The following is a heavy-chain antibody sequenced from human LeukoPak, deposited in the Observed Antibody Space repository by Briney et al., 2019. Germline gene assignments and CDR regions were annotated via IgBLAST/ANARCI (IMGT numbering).Heavy chain of an antibody. Sequence: GESLKISCKGSGYSFTSYWIGWVRQMPGKGLEWMGIIYPGDSDTRYSPSFQGQVTISADKSISTAYLQWSSLKASDTAMYYCARQSQVATIMGDFDFWGQGTLVTVSS. CDR2: IYPGDSDT. CDR1: GYSFTSYW. CDR3: ARQSQVATIMGDFDF. V-gene: IGHV5-51*01. J-gene: IGHJ4*02. D-gene: IGHD5-12*01.